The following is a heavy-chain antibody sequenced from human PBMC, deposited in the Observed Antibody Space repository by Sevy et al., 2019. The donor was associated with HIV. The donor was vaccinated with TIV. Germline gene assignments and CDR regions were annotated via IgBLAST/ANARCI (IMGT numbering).Heavy chain of an antibody. CDR2: IKSKIDGETT. D-gene: IGHD3-22*01. CDR3: ATAPGYYDSAPFDY. CDR1: GFTFNNAW. J-gene: IGHJ4*02. V-gene: IGHV3-15*01. Sequence: GGYLRLSCAVSGFTFNNAWMNWVRQAPGTGLQWVGLIKSKIDGETTDYAAPLKGRLTISRDDSKNTLYLQMNSLKIEDTAVYHCATAPGYYDSAPFDYWGPGTLVTVSS.